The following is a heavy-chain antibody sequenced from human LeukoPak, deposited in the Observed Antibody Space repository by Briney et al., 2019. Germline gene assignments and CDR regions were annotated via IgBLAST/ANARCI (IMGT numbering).Heavy chain of an antibody. Sequence: GGSLRLSCAASGFTVSSNYMSWVRQAPGKGLEWVSVIYSGGSTYYADSVKGGFTISRDNSKNTLYLQMNSLRAEDTAVYYCARDGYSFGHDFDYWGQGTLVTVSS. J-gene: IGHJ4*02. D-gene: IGHD5-18*01. CDR3: ARDGYSFGHDFDY. CDR1: GFTVSSNY. CDR2: IYSGGST. V-gene: IGHV3-66*01.